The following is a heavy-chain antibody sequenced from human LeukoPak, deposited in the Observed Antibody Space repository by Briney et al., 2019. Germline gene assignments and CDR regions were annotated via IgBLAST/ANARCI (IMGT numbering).Heavy chain of an antibody. V-gene: IGHV1-69*05. J-gene: IGHJ4*02. CDR3: AREREGSFDY. CDR2: IIPIFGTA. CDR1: GGTFISYA. D-gene: IGHD1-26*01. Sequence: SVKVSCKASGGTFISYAISWVRQAPGQGLEWMGRIIPIFGTANYAQKFQGRVTITTDESTSTAYMELRSLRSDDTDIYYCAREREGSFDYWGQGTLVTVSS.